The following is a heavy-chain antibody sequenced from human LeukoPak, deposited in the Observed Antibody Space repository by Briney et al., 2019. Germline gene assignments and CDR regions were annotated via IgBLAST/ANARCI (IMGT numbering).Heavy chain of an antibody. J-gene: IGHJ4*02. Sequence: GGSLRLSCAASGFTFSSYGMHWVRQAPGKGLEWVAVISYDGSNKYYADSVKGRFTISRDNSKNTLYLQMNSLRAEDTAVYYCAKAPGYDSSGYPFDYWGQGTLVTVSS. CDR3: AKAPGYDSSGYPFDY. CDR1: GFTFSSYG. D-gene: IGHD3-22*01. V-gene: IGHV3-30*18. CDR2: ISYDGSNK.